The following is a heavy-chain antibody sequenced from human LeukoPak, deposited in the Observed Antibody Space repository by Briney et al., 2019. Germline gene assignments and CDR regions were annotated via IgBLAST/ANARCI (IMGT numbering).Heavy chain of an antibody. V-gene: IGHV3-30*04. J-gene: IGHJ4*02. CDR1: GFTFSSYA. D-gene: IGHD5-18*01. CDR2: ISYDGSNK. CDR3: ARDHPDTSMVNDY. Sequence: QPGRSLRLSCAASGFTFSSYAMHWVRQAPGKGLEWVAVISYDGSNKYYADSVKGRFTISRDNSKNTLYLQVNSLRAEDTAVYYRARDHPDTSMVNDYWGQGTLVTVSS.